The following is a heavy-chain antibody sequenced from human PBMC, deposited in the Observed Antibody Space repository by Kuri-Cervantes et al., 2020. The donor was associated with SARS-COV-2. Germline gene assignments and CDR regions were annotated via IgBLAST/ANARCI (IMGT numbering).Heavy chain of an antibody. Sequence: GESLKIPCAASGFTFSSYAMSWVRQAPGKGLEWVSAISGSGGSTYYADPVKGRFTISRDNSKNTLYLQMNSLRAEDTAVYYCVRDGDHWNFDYWGQGTQVTVSS. J-gene: IGHJ4*01. V-gene: IGHV3-23*01. CDR1: GFTFSSYA. CDR3: VRDGDHWNFDY. D-gene: IGHD1-1*01. CDR2: ISGSGGST.